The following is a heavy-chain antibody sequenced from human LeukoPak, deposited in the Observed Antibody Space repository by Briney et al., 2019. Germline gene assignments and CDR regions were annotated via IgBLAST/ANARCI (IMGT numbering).Heavy chain of an antibody. V-gene: IGHV3-66*01. CDR1: GFTFRSYA. J-gene: IGHJ4*02. CDR3: ARTVPGIAVAGIEDY. D-gene: IGHD6-19*01. CDR2: IYSGGST. Sequence: GGSLRLSCAASGFTFRSYAMSWVRQAPGKGLEWVSVIYSGGSTYYADSVKGRFTISRDNSKNTLYLQMNSLRAEDTAVYYCARTVPGIAVAGIEDYWGQGTLVTVSS.